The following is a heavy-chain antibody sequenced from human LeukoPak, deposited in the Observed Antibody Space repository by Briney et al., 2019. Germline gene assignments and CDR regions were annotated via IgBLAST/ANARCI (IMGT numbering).Heavy chain of an antibody. CDR2: ICTTGSP. V-gene: IGHV4-61*02. CDR1: GGSISSSNYY. CDR3: ARDRGITTARGVPSWFDP. D-gene: IGHD3-10*01. J-gene: IGHJ5*02. Sequence: SETLSLTCTVSGGSISSSNYYWTWIRQPAGKGLEWIGRICTTGSPSYSPSLKSRVTISVDTSTNQFSLKLTSVSAADTAVYYCARDRGITTARGVPSWFDPWGQGTLVTVSS.